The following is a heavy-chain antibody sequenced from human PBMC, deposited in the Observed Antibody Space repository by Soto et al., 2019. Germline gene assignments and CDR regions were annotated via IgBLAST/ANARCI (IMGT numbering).Heavy chain of an antibody. D-gene: IGHD2-2*01. CDR2: SSGSGGST. Sequence: AGSLRLSCAASGFTFISYAMSWRRKGRGEGLGWVSASSGSGGSTYYSDPVISRFTISRDNSKNTLYLQMNSLRAAATTAYYCATVYCSTSYCYYNGIDVWGQGTTVTVSS. CDR3: ATVYCSTSYCYYNGIDV. CDR1: GFTFISYA. V-gene: IGHV3-23*01. J-gene: IGHJ6*02.